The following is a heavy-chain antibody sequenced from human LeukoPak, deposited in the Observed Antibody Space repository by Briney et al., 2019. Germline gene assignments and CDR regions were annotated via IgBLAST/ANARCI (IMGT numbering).Heavy chain of an antibody. D-gene: IGHD3-10*02. CDR1: GFTFSGHA. J-gene: IGHJ4*02. V-gene: IGHV3-30*03. CDR2: ISYDGNNK. CDR3: ARDQTPRTSVRGGPLPWTN. Sequence: GGSLRLSCAASGFTFSGHAMHWVRQAPGKGLEWVAVISYDGNNKYYADSVKGRFTISRDNAKNTLYLQMNSLRAEDTAVYYCARDQTPRTSVRGGPLPWTNWGQGTLVTVSS.